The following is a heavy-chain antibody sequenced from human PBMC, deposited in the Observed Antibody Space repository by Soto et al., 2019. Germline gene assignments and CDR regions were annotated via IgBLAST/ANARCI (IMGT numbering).Heavy chain of an antibody. J-gene: IGHJ6*02. V-gene: IGHV4-59*01. CDR2: IYYSGST. Sequence: PSETLSLTCTVSGGSISSYYWSWIRRPPGKGLEWIGYIYYSGSTNYNPSLKSRVTISVDTSKNQFSLKLSSVTAADTAVYYCARWYYYDSSGYYGADDYYYYGMDVWGQGTTVTVS. CDR1: GGSISSYY. CDR3: ARWYYYDSSGYYGADDYYYYGMDV. D-gene: IGHD3-22*01.